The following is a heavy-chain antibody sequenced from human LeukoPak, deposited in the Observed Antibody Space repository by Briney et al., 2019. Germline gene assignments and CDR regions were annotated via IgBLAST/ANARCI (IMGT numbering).Heavy chain of an antibody. V-gene: IGHV1-2*03. CDR3: ARDHIVVVPAAKLYYYYYMDV. CDR1: GYTFTGYY. D-gene: IGHD2-2*01. J-gene: IGHJ6*03. CDR2: INPNSGGT. Sequence: LGASVKVSCKASGYTFTGYYMHWVRQAPGQGLEWMGWINPNSGGTNYAQKFQGRVTMTRDTFISTAYMELSRLRSDDTAVYYCARDHIVVVPAAKLYYYYYMDVWGKGTTVSVSS.